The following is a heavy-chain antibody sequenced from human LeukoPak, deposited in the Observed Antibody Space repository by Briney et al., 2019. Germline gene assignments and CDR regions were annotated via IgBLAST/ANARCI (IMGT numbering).Heavy chain of an antibody. Sequence: GGSLRLSCAASGFTFSSYAMSWVRQAPGKGLEGVSTMTGSGGSTSYAASVKGRFTISRDNSKNTLYLQMNILRAEDTAVYYCAKMAGGVYSSSWYLDYWGQGTLVTVSS. J-gene: IGHJ4*02. V-gene: IGHV3-23*01. CDR3: AKMAGGVYSSSWYLDY. D-gene: IGHD6-13*01. CDR2: MTGSGGST. CDR1: GFTFSSYA.